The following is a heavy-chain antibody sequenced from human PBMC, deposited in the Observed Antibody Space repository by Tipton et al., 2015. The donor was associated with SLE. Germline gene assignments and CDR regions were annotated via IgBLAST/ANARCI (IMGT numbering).Heavy chain of an antibody. Sequence: QVQLVQSGAEVKKPGASVKVSCKTSGYTFTDNLMQWVRQAPGQRLEWVGWINPDSGETNYAEKLRGRLTLTTDTSVSTAYMELSWLRSDETDVYYCAREIWYYKYWGQGTLVTVSS. J-gene: IGHJ4*02. V-gene: IGHV1-2*02. CDR2: INPDSGET. D-gene: IGHD6-13*01. CDR1: GYTFTDNL. CDR3: AREIWYYKY.